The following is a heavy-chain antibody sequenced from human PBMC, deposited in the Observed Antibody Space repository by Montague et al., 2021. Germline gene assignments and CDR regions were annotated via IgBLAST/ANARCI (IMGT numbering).Heavy chain of an antibody. CDR1: GFSLSTNGAG. CDR3: AHRSSTSLIDY. V-gene: IGHV2-5*02. D-gene: IGHD2-2*01. J-gene: IGHJ4*02. CDR2: IYWDDDK. Sequence: PALVKPTQTLTLTCTFSGFSLSTNGAGVGWFRQPPGKALDWLALIYWDDDKRYSPSPKNRLTVTKDTSKNQVVLTVTNMDPVDTATYYCAHRSSTSLIDYWDQGTLVTVSS.